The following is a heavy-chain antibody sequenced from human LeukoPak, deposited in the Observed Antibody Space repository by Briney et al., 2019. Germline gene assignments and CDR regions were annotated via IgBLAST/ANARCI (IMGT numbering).Heavy chain of an antibody. Sequence: AASVKVSCKASGGTFSSYAISWVRQAPGQGLEWMGGIIPIFGTANYAQKFQGRVTITADESTSTAYMELSSLRSEDTAVYYCARDPIESYQQLARDEYYYYYYGMDVWGQGTTVTVSS. V-gene: IGHV1-69*13. CDR1: GGTFSSYA. CDR3: ARDPIESYQQLARDEYYYYYYGMDV. CDR2: IIPIFGTA. J-gene: IGHJ6*02. D-gene: IGHD6-13*01.